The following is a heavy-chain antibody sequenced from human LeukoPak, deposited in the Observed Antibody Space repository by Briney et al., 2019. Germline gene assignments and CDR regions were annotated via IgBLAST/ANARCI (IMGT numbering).Heavy chain of an antibody. CDR2: ITSGSNFV. Sequence: GRSLRLSCAASGFTIDGYTLSWVRQAPGKGLECVASITSGSNFVDYIHSVKGRFTISRDNAQNSLYVQMNSLRAEDTAVYYCATQPELPGWFDSWGQGTLVTVSS. CDR1: GFTIDGYT. CDR3: ATQPELPGWFDS. J-gene: IGHJ5*01. D-gene: IGHD1-14*01. V-gene: IGHV3-21*01.